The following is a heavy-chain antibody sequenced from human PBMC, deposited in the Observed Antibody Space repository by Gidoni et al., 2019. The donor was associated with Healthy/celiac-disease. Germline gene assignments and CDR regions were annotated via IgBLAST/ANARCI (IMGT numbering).Heavy chain of an antibody. CDR2: INHSGST. V-gene: IGHV4-34*01. CDR3: ARGGSIAARPKNWFDP. CDR1: GGSFSGYY. D-gene: IGHD6-6*01. J-gene: IGHJ5*02. Sequence: QVQLQQWGAGLLKPSETLSLTCAVYGGSFSGYYWSWIRQPPGKGLEWIGEINHSGSTNYNPSLKSRVTISVDTSKNQFSLKLSSVTAADTAVYYCARGGSIAARPKNWFDPWGQGTPVTVSS.